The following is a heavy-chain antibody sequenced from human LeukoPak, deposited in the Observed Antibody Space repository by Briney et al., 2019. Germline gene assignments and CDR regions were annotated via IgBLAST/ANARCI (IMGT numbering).Heavy chain of an antibody. J-gene: IGHJ4*02. CDR3: ARWDYDFWSGYPYFDY. CDR1: GYTFTSYG. CDR2: INPNSGGT. D-gene: IGHD3-3*01. V-gene: IGHV1-2*02. Sequence: ASVKVSCKASGYTFTSYGISWVRQAPGQGLEWMGWINPNSGGTNYAQKFQGRVTMTRDTSISTAYMELSRLRSDDTAVYYCARWDYDFWSGYPYFDYWGQGTLVTVSS.